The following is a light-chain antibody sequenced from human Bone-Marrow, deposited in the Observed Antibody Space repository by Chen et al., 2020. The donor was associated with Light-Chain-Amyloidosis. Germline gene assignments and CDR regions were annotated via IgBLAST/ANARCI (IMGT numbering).Light chain of an antibody. CDR3: QVWDRSSERPV. CDR2: DVS. CDR1: NIGTTS. Sequence: SYVLTQPSSVSVAPGQTATIACGGNNIGTTSVHWYQQTPGQAPLLVVCDVSDRPSGIPVRLSGANSGYTASLTISRVEAGDEADYYCQVWDRSSERPVFGGGTKLTVL. J-gene: IGLJ3*02. V-gene: IGLV3-21*02.